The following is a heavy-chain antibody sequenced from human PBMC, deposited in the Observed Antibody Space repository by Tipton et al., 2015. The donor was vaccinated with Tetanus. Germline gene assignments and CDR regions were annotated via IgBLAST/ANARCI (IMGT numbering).Heavy chain of an antibody. V-gene: IGHV4-59*11. CDR3: SRGGWLKASDAFDI. D-gene: IGHD5-12*01. J-gene: IGHJ3*02. Sequence: LRLSCSVSGGSFSGHFWSWLRQPPGKGLEWIGYISHTGSTTYHPSLEGRVSISVDTSKNQFSLKVNSVTAADTAVYYCSRGGWLKASDAFDIWGQGTLVTVPS. CDR2: ISHTGST. CDR1: GGSFSGHF.